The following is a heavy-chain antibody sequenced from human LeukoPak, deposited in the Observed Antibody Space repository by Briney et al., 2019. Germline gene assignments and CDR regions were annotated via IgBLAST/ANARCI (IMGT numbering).Heavy chain of an antibody. D-gene: IGHD6-13*01. CDR3: ARATNVAAAAGTYDY. Sequence: TSETLSLTCTVSGGSVSNGSYYWSWIRQPPGKGLEWIGYIYYSGSTNYNPSLKSRVTISVDTSKNQFSLKLSSVTAADTAVYYCARATNVAAAAGTYDYWGQGTLVTVSS. V-gene: IGHV4-61*01. CDR1: GGSVSNGSYY. CDR2: IYYSGST. J-gene: IGHJ4*02.